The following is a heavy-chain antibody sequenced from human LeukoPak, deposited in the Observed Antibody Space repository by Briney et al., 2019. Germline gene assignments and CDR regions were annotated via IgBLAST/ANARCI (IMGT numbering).Heavy chain of an antibody. CDR1: GYKFTTYW. V-gene: IGHV5-51*01. CDR3: ARGSGIYPQFDF. J-gene: IGHJ4*02. D-gene: IGHD1-26*01. Sequence: GESLKISCKASGYKFTTYWIGWVRQMPGKGLEWMGIFYPGDSNTKYSPSFQGQVTFSADSSISTAYLQWGSLKASDTAMYYRARGSGIYPQFDFWGQGTLVTVSS. CDR2: FYPGDSNT.